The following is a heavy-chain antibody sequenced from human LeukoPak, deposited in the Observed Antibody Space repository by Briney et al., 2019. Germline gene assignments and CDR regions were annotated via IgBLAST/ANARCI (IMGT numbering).Heavy chain of an antibody. D-gene: IGHD2-21*02. V-gene: IGHV3-30*18. CDR3: AKDMVTSSPWLIRVTSAYYGMDV. CDR1: GSTFSSYG. J-gene: IGHJ6*02. Sequence: QTGGSLRLSCAASGSTFSSYGMHWVRQAPGKGLEWVAVISYDGSNKYYADSAKGRFTISRDNSKNTLYLQMNSLRAEDTAVYYCAKDMVTSSPWLIRVTSAYYGMDVWGQGTTVTVSS. CDR2: ISYDGSNK.